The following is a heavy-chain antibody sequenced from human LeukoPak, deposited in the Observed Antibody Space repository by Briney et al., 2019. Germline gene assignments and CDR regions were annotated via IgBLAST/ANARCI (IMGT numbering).Heavy chain of an antibody. D-gene: IGHD2-8*02. J-gene: IGHJ6*03. CDR1: GFTFRGYA. CDR2: ITDSGDVT. V-gene: IGHV3-23*01. CDR3: AKGQTGAPSFYYFFYLDG. Sequence: GGSLRLSCAASGFTFRGYAMAWVRQAPGKGLEWVSTITDSGDVTYYTDSVKGRFTISRDNSKNTLYLQMHSLTAEDTALYFCAKGQTGAPSFYYFFYLDGWGKEFTVIVSS.